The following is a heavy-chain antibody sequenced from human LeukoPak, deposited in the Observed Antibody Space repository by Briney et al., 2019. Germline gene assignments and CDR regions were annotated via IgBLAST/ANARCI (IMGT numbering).Heavy chain of an antibody. V-gene: IGHV1-2*02. Sequence: ASVKVPCKVSGYPFTNFYVHWVRLAPGQGLEWMGWINPNSGGTNYAQKFQGRVTMTRDTSISTAYMELSRLRSDDTAVYYCARDVLSGYSGYDILPNWFDPWGQGTLVTVSS. CDR3: ARDVLSGYSGYDILPNWFDP. CDR2: INPNSGGT. D-gene: IGHD5-12*01. J-gene: IGHJ5*02. CDR1: GYPFTNFY.